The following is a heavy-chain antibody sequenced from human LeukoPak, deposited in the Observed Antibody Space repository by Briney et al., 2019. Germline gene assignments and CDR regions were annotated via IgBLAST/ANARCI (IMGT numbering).Heavy chain of an antibody. V-gene: IGHV3-30*18. CDR3: ANGGADIISWCRSPFDY. CDR2: ISYDGSNK. CDR1: GFTFSSYG. D-gene: IGHD6-13*01. J-gene: IGHJ4*02. Sequence: PGRSLRLSCAASGFTFSSYGMHWVRQAPGKALEGVAVISYDGSNKYYADSVKDRFTISRDNSKNTVYLQMISLSAEDTAVYYCANGGADIISWCRSPFDYWGQGTLVTASS.